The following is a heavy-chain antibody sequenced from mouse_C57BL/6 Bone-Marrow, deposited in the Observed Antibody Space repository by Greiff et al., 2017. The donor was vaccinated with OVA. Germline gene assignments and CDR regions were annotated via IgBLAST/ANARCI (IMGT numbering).Heavy chain of an antibody. CDR2: ISSGGSYT. Sequence: EVKLQESGGDLVKPGGSLKLSCAASGFTFSSYGMSWVRQTPDKRLEWVATISSGGSYTYYPDSVKGRFTISRDNAKNTLYLQMSSLKSEDTAMYYCARHYYYGSSFFAYWGQGTLVTVSA. J-gene: IGHJ3*01. V-gene: IGHV5-6*01. CDR1: GFTFSSYG. CDR3: ARHYYYGSSFFAY. D-gene: IGHD1-1*01.